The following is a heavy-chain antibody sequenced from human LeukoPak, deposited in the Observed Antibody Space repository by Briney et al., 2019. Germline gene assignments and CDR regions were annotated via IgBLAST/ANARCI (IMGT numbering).Heavy chain of an antibody. CDR3: AKRGGTESFYYYYYMDV. J-gene: IGHJ6*03. Sequence: PGGSLGLSCAASGFTFSSYDMTWVRQTPGKGLQWVALISRSGGTTYYADSVKGRFTISRDNSKNTLYLQMTSLRAEDTAEYYCAKRGGTESFYYYYYMDVWGKGTTVTVSS. CDR1: GFTFSSYD. D-gene: IGHD2-15*01. V-gene: IGHV3-23*01. CDR2: ISRSGGTT.